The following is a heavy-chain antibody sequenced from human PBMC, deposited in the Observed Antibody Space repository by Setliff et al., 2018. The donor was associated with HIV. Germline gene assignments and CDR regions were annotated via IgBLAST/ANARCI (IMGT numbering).Heavy chain of an antibody. D-gene: IGHD3-22*01. CDR3: ASRVYYYDSSGYLREEGFDP. CDR1: GGSISSSSYY. CDR2: IYYSGST. J-gene: IGHJ5*02. V-gene: IGHV4-39*01. Sequence: SETLSLTCTVSGGSISSSSYYWGWVRQPPGKGLEWIGSIYYSGSTYYNPSLKSRVTISVDKSKNQFSLKLTSVTAADAAVYYCASRVYYYDSSGYLREEGFDPWGQGTLVTVSS.